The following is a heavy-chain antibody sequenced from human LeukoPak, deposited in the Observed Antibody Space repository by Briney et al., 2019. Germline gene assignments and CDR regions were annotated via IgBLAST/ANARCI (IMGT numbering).Heavy chain of an antibody. Sequence: ASVKVSCKASGGTFSSYAISWVRQAPGQGLEWMGRIFPIFGQANYAQKFQGRVTITADKSTSTAYMELSSLRSEDTAVYYCARDAGYSYGYGGVYYYYYMDVWGKGTTVTVSS. J-gene: IGHJ6*03. CDR3: ARDAGYSYGYGGVYYYYYMDV. D-gene: IGHD5-18*01. CDR1: GGTFSSYA. V-gene: IGHV1-69*04. CDR2: IFPIFGQA.